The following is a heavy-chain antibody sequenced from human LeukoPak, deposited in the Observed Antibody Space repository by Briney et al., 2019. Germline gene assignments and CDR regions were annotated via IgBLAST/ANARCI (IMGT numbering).Heavy chain of an antibody. V-gene: IGHV1-18*01. D-gene: IGHD6-13*01. J-gene: IGHJ6*03. CDR1: GGTFSSYA. Sequence: ASVKVSCKASGGTFSSYAISWVRQAPGQGLEWMGWISAYNGNTNYAQKLQGRVTMTTDTSTSTAYMELRSLRSDDTAVYYCARGIYSSSWYYYYMDVWGKGTTVTVSS. CDR2: ISAYNGNT. CDR3: ARGIYSSSWYYYYMDV.